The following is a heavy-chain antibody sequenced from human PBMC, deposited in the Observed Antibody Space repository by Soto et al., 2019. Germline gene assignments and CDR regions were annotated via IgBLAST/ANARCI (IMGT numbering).Heavy chain of an antibody. CDR1: GFTFGDYA. CDR2: IRSKANGGTT. J-gene: IGHJ4*02. V-gene: IGHV3-49*03. CDR3: SRALLWFGELGGSFDY. D-gene: IGHD3-10*01. Sequence: GGSLRLSCIGSGFTFGDYAMSWFRQAPGKGLEWIGFIRSKANGGTTEYAASVKGRFTISRDDSKIIAYLQMNSLRTEDTAVYYCSRALLWFGELGGSFDYWGQGTLVTVSS.